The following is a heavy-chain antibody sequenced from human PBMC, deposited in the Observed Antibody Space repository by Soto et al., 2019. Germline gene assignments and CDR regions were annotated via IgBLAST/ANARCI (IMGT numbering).Heavy chain of an antibody. CDR1: VYTFTSYY. CDR2: INPSGGST. Sequence: ASVKFSCKASVYTFTSYYMHWVRQAPGQGLEWMGIINPSGGSTSYAQKFQGRVTMTRDTSTSTVYMELSSLRSEDTAVYYCARDCGGDCPLGDGAFDIWGQGTMVTVSS. D-gene: IGHD2-21*02. V-gene: IGHV1-46*01. J-gene: IGHJ3*02. CDR3: ARDCGGDCPLGDGAFDI.